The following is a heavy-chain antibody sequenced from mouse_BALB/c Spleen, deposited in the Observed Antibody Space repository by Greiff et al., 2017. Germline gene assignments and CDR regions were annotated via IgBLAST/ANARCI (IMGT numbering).Heavy chain of an antibody. CDR2: ISYDGSN. CDR3: AREGTSWYFDY. D-gene: IGHD5-1*01. CDR1: GYSITSGYY. V-gene: IGHV3-6*02. J-gene: IGHJ2*01. Sequence: EVKLQESGPGLVKPSQSLSLTCSVTGYSITSGYYWNWIRQFPGNKLEWMGYISYDGSNNYNPSLKNRISITRDTSKNQFFLKLNSVTTEDTATYYCAREGTSWYFDYWGQGTTLTVSS.